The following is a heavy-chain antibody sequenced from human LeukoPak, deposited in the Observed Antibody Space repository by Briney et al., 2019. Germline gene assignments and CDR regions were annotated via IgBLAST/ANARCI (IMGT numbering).Heavy chain of an antibody. J-gene: IGHJ4*02. CDR1: GFTFSHFG. CDR2: IWSDGTDK. D-gene: IGHD4-11*01. V-gene: IGHV3-33*06. Sequence: GKSLRLSCTTSGFTFSHFGMHRVRQAPGKGLEWVAVIWSDGTDKYYGDSVKGRFTISRDNSENTVYLQMNSLRVEDTAVYYCAKDAQRGFDFSNSLESWGQGTLVTVSS. CDR3: AKDAQRGFDFSNSLES.